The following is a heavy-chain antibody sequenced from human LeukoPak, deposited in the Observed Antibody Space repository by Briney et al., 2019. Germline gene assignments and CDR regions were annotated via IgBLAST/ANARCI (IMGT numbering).Heavy chain of an antibody. CDR1: GFMLSAYS. D-gene: IGHD5-24*01. V-gene: IGHV3-21*01. J-gene: IGHJ3*02. Sequence: PGGSLRFSCAASGFMLSAYSMNWVRPARGRGLEWVSSVSTSSTHTHYADSVKGRFTISRDNAKNSLYLQMSSLRAEDTAVYYCARDPSGYNTAFDIWGQGTMVTVSS. CDR3: ARDPSGYNTAFDI. CDR2: VSTSSTHT.